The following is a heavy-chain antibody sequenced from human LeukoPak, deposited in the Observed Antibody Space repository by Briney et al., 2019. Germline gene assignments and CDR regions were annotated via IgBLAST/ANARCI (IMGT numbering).Heavy chain of an antibody. V-gene: IGHV1-46*01. CDR2: VNPSSGSA. Sequence: ASVKVSCKASGYTFSGYSMHWVRQAPGHGPEWMGMVNPSSGSATYAQKFQGSVTMTRDTSTTTLYMELSSLRSEDTAVYYCARDWAHGSFDYWGQGTPVIVSS. CDR3: ARDWAHGSFDY. J-gene: IGHJ4*02. CDR1: GYTFSGYS. D-gene: IGHD3-10*01.